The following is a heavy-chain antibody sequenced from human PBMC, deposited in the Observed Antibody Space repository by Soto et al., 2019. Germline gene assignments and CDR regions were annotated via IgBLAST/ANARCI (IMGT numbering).Heavy chain of an antibody. CDR3: ARDDVGWNYEAAGYFDY. J-gene: IGHJ4*02. CDR1: GGTFSSYA. D-gene: IGHD1-7*01. V-gene: IGHV1-69*13. Sequence: SVKVSCKASGGTFSSYAVSWVRQAPGQGLEWMGGIIPIFGTANYAQKFQGRVTITADESTSTAYMELSSLRSEDTAVYFCARDDVGWNYEAAGYFDYWGQGTLVTVSS. CDR2: IIPIFGTA.